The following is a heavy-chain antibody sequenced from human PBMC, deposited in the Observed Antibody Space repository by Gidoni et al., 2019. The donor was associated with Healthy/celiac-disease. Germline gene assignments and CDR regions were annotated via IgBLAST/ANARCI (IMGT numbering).Heavy chain of an antibody. Sequence: EVQLVESGGGLVKPGGSLRLSCAASGFAFINAWMSWVRPAPGKGLELVGRIKSKTDGGTTDYAAPVKGRFTISRDDSKNTLYLQMNSLKTEDTAVYYCTRESLVVVVAASTTNYYYGMDVWGQGTTVTVSS. CDR1: GFAFINAW. CDR2: IKSKTDGGTT. J-gene: IGHJ6*02. CDR3: TRESLVVVVAASTTNYYYGMDV. V-gene: IGHV3-15*01. D-gene: IGHD2-15*01.